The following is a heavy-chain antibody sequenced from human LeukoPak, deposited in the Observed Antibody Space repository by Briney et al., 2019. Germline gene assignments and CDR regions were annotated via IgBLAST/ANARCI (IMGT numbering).Heavy chain of an antibody. V-gene: IGHV1-46*01. CDR2: INPSGGST. Sequence: EALVKVSCKASGYTFTSYYMHWVRQAPGQGLEWMGIINPSGGSTSYAQKFQGRATMTRDTSTSTVYMELSSLRSEDTAVYYCARVMQQLDYFDYWGQGTLVTVSS. J-gene: IGHJ4*02. D-gene: IGHD6-13*01. CDR1: GYTFTSYY. CDR3: ARVMQQLDYFDY.